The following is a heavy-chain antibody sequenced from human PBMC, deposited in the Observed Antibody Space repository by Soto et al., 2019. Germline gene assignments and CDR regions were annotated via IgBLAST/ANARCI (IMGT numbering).Heavy chain of an antibody. CDR3: VKDYSGSYYNVLRYFDY. J-gene: IGHJ4*02. CDR1: GFTFSSYG. CDR2: INSNGGST. V-gene: IGHV3-64D*08. D-gene: IGHD3-10*01. Sequence: GGSLRLSCSASGFTFSSYGMHWVRQAPGKGLEYVSAINSNGGSTYYADSVKGRFTISRDNSKNTLYLQMSSLRAEDTAVYYCVKDYSGSYYNVLRYFDYWGQGTLVTVSS.